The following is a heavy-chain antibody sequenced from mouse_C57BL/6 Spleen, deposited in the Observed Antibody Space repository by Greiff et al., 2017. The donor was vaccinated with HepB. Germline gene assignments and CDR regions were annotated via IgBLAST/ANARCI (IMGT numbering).Heavy chain of an antibody. V-gene: IGHV1-54*01. D-gene: IGHD3-3*01. CDR1: GYAFTNYL. Sequence: QVQLQQSGAELVRPGTSVKVSCKASGYAFTNYLIEWVKQRPGQGLEWIGVINPGSGGTNYNEKFKGKATLTADKSSSTAYMQLSSLTSEDSAVYFCARLGGHYFDYWGQGTTLTVSS. J-gene: IGHJ2*01. CDR3: ARLGGHYFDY. CDR2: INPGSGGT.